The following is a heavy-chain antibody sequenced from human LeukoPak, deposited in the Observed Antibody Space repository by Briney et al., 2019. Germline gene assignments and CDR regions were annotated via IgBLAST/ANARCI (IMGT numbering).Heavy chain of an antibody. CDR2: IYTSGST. CDR3: ARVDVFGVVSSDYYYYYMDV. D-gene: IGHD3-3*01. CDR1: HDSISGGGYY. J-gene: IGHJ6*03. V-gene: IGHV4-61*02. Sequence: KTSETLSLTCTVSHDSISGGGYYWSWIRQPAGKGLEWIGRIYTSGSTNYNPSLKSRVTMSVDTSKNQFSLKLSYVTAADTAVYYCARVDVFGVVSSDYYYYYMDVWGKGTTVTVSS.